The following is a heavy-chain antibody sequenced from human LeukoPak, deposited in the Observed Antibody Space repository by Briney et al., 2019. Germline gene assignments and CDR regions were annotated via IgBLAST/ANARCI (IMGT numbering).Heavy chain of an antibody. CDR3: AREIYGDEGGYFDY. D-gene: IGHD4-17*01. CDR2: IYYSGST. Sequence: SETLSLTCTVSGSSISSYYWSWIRQPPGKGLEWIGYIYYSGSTNYNPSLKSRVTISVDTSKNQFSLKLSSVTAADTAVYYCAREIYGDEGGYFDYWGQGTLVTVSS. CDR1: GSSISSYY. V-gene: IGHV4-59*01. J-gene: IGHJ4*02.